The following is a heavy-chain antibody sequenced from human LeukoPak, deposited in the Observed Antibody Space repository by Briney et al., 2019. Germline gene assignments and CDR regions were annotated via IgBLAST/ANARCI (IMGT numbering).Heavy chain of an antibody. CDR3: PKEWELTY. CDR2: IRYDGSNK. D-gene: IGHD1-26*01. V-gene: IGHV3-30*02. CDR1: GFTFSSYG. Sequence: PGGSLRLSCAASGFTFSSYGMHWVRQAPGKGLEWVAFIRYDGSNKFYADSVKGRFTISRDNPRNTLYLQMNSLRAEDTAMYHCPKEWELTYWGQGTLVTVSS. J-gene: IGHJ4*02.